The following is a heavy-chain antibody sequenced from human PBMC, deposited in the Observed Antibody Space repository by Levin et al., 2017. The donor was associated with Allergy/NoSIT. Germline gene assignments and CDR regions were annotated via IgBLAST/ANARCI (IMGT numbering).Heavy chain of an antibody. CDR2: IFYTGRT. Sequence: PSQTLSLTCTVSGGSIGSGGYYWTWIRQHPGKGLEWIGSIFYTGRTYYNPSLKSPLTMSVDPSKNQFSLNLSCVTAADAAVYCCATSYGAGSYRLYYYGMDVWGQGTTVTVSS. CDR1: GGSIGSGGYY. J-gene: IGHJ6*02. D-gene: IGHD3-10*01. V-gene: IGHV4-31*01. CDR3: ATSYGAGSYRLYYYGMDV.